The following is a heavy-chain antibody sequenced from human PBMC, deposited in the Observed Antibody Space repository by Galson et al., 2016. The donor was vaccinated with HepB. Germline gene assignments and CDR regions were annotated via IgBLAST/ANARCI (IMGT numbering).Heavy chain of an antibody. V-gene: IGHV3-23*01. CDR1: GFTFSSYA. CDR2: IIGGGTRT. CDR3: AKEDPSNIWGSYRYLNYFDY. J-gene: IGHJ4*02. Sequence: SLRLSCAASGFTFSSYAMSWVRQAPGKGLEWVASIIGGGTRTHYADSVKGRFTISRDNSRSTLYLQMNSLSVEDTAVYYCAKEDPSNIWGSYRYLNYFDYWGQGALVTVSS. D-gene: IGHD3-16*02.